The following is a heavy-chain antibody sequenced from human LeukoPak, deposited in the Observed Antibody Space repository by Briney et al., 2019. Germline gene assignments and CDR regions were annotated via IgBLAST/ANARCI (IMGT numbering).Heavy chain of an antibody. CDR2: IYTSGST. V-gene: IGHV4-4*07. Sequence: SETLSLTCTVSGGSISSYYWSWIRQPAGKGLEWIGRIYTSGSTNYNPSLKSRVTMSVDTSKNQFSLKLSSVTAADTAVYYCASTPYSSSWYAIFGYWGQGTLVTVSS. J-gene: IGHJ4*02. CDR3: ASTPYSSSWYAIFGY. CDR1: GGSISSYY. D-gene: IGHD6-13*01.